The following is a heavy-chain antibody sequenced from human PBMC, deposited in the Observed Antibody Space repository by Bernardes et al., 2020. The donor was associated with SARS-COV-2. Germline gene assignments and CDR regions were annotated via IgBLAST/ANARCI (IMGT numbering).Heavy chain of an antibody. Sequence: ASVKVSCEASGYTFTSYGISWVRQAPGQGLEWMGWISAYNGNTNYAQKLQGRVTMTTDTSTSTAYMELRSLRSDDTAVYYCARDRYDILTGYYNVVDYYYYGIDVWGQGTTVTVSS. V-gene: IGHV1-18*01. CDR2: ISAYNGNT. CDR1: GYTFTSYG. D-gene: IGHD3-9*01. CDR3: ARDRYDILTGYYNVVDYYYYGIDV. J-gene: IGHJ6*02.